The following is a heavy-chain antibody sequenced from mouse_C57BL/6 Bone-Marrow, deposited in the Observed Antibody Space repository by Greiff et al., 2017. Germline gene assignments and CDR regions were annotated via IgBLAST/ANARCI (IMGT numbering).Heavy chain of an antibody. CDR2: IYPRSGNT. D-gene: IGHD1-1*01. CDR1: GYTFTSYG. V-gene: IGHV1-81*01. Sequence: QVQLQQSGAELARPGASVKLSCKASGYTFTSYGISWVKQRTGQGLEWIGEIYPRSGNTYYNEKFKGKATLTADKSSSTAYMELRSLTSEDSAVYFCARDGSSYRDFDYWGQGTTLTVSS. CDR3: ARDGSSYRDFDY. J-gene: IGHJ2*01.